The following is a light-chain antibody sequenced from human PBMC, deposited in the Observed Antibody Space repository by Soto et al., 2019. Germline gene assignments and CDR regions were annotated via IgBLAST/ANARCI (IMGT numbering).Light chain of an antibody. CDR3: QVWDSSSDHGV. CDR1: NIGSKS. CDR2: YDS. V-gene: IGLV3-21*04. Sequence: SYELTQPPSVSVAPGKTARITCGGNNIGSKSVHWYQQKPGQAPVLVIYYDSDRPSGIRERCSGSNSGNTATLTISRVEAGDEADYYCQVWDSSSDHGVFGGGTKVTVL. J-gene: IGLJ2*01.